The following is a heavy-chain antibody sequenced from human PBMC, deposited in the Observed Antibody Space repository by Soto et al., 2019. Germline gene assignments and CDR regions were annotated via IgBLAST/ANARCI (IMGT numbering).Heavy chain of an antibody. D-gene: IGHD3-22*01. CDR2: INSDGSST. V-gene: IGHV3-74*01. J-gene: IGHJ4*02. CDR1: GFTFSSYW. Sequence: LRLSCAASGFTFSSYWMHWVRQAPGKGLVWVSRINSDGSSTSYADSVKGRFTISRDNAKNTLYLQMNSLRAEDTAVYYCARDLYYDSSGYPIGYWGQGTLVTVSS. CDR3: ARDLYYDSSGYPIGY.